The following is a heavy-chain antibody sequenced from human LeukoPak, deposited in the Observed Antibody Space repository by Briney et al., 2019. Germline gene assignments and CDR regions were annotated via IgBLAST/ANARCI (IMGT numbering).Heavy chain of an antibody. D-gene: IGHD3-22*01. J-gene: IGHJ4*02. CDR3: ARLPPTYYYDSSGYYIDDY. V-gene: IGHV4-34*01. CDR1: GGSFSGYY. CDR2: INHSGST. Sequence: SETLSLTCAVYGGSFSGYYWSWIRQPPGEGLEWFGEINHSGSTNYNPSLKSRVTISVDTSKNQFSLKLSSVTAADTAVYYCARLPPTYYYDSSGYYIDDYWGQGTLATVSS.